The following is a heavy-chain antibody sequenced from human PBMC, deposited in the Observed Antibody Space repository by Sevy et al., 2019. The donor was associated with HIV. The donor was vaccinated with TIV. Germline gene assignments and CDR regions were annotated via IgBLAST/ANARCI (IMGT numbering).Heavy chain of an antibody. CDR1: GFTVSSDY. V-gene: IGHV3-53*01. Sequence: GGSLRLSCAASGFTVSSDYMTWVRQAPGKGLEWVSVIYSGGTKYYADSLKGRFTNSEDNPKNTLYLQMNSLRAEDTALYYCAKESSSTWQAGYYGMAVWGQGTTVTVSS. J-gene: IGHJ6*02. CDR2: IYSGGTK. CDR3: AKESSSTWQAGYYGMAV. D-gene: IGHD6-13*01.